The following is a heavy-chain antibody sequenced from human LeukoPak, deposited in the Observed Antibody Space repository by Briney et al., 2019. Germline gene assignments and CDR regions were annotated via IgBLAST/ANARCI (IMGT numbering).Heavy chain of an antibody. V-gene: IGHV4-34*01. CDR3: ARDTTFDYYQSTGYLDY. Sequence: SETLSLTCAVYGGSFSGYYWSWIRQPPGKGLEWIGEINHSGSTNYNPSLKSRVTTSVDTSKNQFSLKLTSVTAADTAVYFCARDTTFDYYQSTGYLDYWGQGTLVTVSS. J-gene: IGHJ4*02. CDR1: GGSFSGYY. D-gene: IGHD3-22*01. CDR2: INHSGST.